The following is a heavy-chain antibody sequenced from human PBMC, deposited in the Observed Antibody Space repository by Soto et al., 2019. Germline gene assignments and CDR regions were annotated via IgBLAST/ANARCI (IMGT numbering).Heavy chain of an antibody. CDR2: IYYSGST. V-gene: IGHV4-39*01. D-gene: IGHD2-2*01. CDR3: ARLVVVPAARTKTYGMDV. J-gene: IGHJ6*02. CDR1: GGSLSSSSYY. Sequence: SETLSLTCTVSGGSLSSSSYYWGWIRQPPGKGLEWIGSIYYSGSTYYHPSLKSRVTIYVDTSKNQFSLKLSSVTAADTAVYYCARLVVVPAARTKTYGMDVWGQGTTVTVSS.